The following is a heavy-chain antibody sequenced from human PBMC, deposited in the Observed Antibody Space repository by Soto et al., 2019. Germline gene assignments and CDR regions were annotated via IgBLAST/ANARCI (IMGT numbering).Heavy chain of an antibody. V-gene: IGHV3-7*03. CDR1: GFTFSSYW. CDR2: IKQDGSEK. Sequence: GGSLRLSCAASGFTFSSYWMSWVRQAPGKGLEWVANIKQDGSEKYYVDSVKGRFTISRDNAKNSLYLQMNSLRAEDTAVYYCARDPYCGGDCYYYAFDIWGQGTMVTVSS. J-gene: IGHJ3*02. D-gene: IGHD2-21*02. CDR3: ARDPYCGGDCYYYAFDI.